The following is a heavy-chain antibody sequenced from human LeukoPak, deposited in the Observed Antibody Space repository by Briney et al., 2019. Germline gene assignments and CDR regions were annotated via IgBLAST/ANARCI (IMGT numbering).Heavy chain of an antibody. Sequence: GASVKVSCKASGYTFTPYYMHWGRQAPGQGLEWMGWINPNSGGTNYAQKFQGRVTMTRDTSISTAYMELSRLRSDDTAVYYCATPERGYSGYDFGSWGQGTLVTVSS. CDR2: INPNSGGT. CDR1: GYTFTPYY. CDR3: ATPERGYSGYDFGS. J-gene: IGHJ4*02. D-gene: IGHD5-12*01. V-gene: IGHV1-2*02.